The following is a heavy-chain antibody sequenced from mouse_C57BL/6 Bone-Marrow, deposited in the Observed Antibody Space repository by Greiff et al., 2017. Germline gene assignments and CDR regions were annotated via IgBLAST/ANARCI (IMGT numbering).Heavy chain of an antibody. D-gene: IGHD1-1*01. CDR1: GYTFTSYW. J-gene: IGHJ2*01. Sequence: VQLQQSGAELVRPGSSVKLSCKASGYTFTSYWMDWVKQRPGQGLEWIGNIYPSDSETHYNQKFKDKATLTVDKSSSTAYMQLSSLTSEDSAVYYCARRYGSRFDYWGQGTTLTVSS. V-gene: IGHV1-61*01. CDR2: IYPSDSET. CDR3: ARRYGSRFDY.